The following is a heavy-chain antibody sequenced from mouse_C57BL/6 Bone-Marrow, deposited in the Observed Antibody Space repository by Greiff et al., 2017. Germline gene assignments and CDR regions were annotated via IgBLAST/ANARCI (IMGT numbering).Heavy chain of an antibody. J-gene: IGHJ2*01. CDR2: IYPGGGYT. V-gene: IGHV1-63*01. Sequence: VKLVESGAELVRPGTSVKMSCKASGYTFTNYWIGWAKQRPGHGLEWIGDIYPGGGYTNYNEKFKGKATLTADKSSSTAYMQFSSLTSEDSAIYYCARDYGNYFDYWGQGTTLTVSS. CDR1: GYTFTNYW. CDR3: ARDYGNYFDY. D-gene: IGHD1-1*01.